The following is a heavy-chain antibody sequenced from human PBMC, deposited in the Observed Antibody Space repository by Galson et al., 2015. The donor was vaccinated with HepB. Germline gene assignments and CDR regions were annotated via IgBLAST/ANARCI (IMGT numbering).Heavy chain of an antibody. CDR1: GGSISSYY. CDR3: ARVGAANAFDI. D-gene: IGHD1-26*01. CDR2: IYYSGST. V-gene: IGHV4-59*01. Sequence: SETLSLTCTVSGGSISSYYWSWIRQPPGKGLEWIGYIYYSGSTNYNPSLKSRVTISVDTSKNQFSLKLSSVTAADTAVYYCARVGAANAFDIWGQGTMVTVSS. J-gene: IGHJ3*02.